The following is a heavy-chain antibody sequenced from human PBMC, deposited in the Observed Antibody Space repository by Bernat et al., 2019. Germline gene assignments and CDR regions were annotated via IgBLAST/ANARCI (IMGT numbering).Heavy chain of an antibody. V-gene: IGHV1/OR15-2*02. CDR2: IYPGSGNT. CDR1: GYSFTSYY. CDR3: ARLAFTTVVVRDY. Sequence: QVQLQQSGPELVKPGASVKISCKASGYSFTSYYIHWVKQRPGQGLEWIGWIYPGSGNTKYNEKFKGKATLTADTSSSTAYMQLSSLTSEDSAVYYCARLAFTTVVVRDYWGQGTTLTGSS. J-gene: IGHJ4*01. D-gene: IGHD3-22*01.